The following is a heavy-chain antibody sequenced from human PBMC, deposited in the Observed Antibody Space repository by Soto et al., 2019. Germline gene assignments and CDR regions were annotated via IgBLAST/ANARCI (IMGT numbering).Heavy chain of an antibody. CDR1: GGTFSNHA. V-gene: IGHV1-69*12. Sequence: QVQLVQSGAEVKKPGSSVKVSCRASGGTFSNHAVGWVRQAPGQGLEWMGGIILPFGTANYAQKFQGRVTITADESRATTYMEFSSLRLEDTAVYYCTRVPDYEGYLDFWGQGTLVTVSS. CDR3: TRVPDYEGYLDF. CDR2: IILPFGTA. J-gene: IGHJ4*02. D-gene: IGHD4-17*01.